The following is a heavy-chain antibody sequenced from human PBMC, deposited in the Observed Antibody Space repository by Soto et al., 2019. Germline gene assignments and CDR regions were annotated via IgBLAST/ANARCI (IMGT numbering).Heavy chain of an antibody. D-gene: IGHD2-15*01. V-gene: IGHV4-31*03. CDR3: ARDNRGGYCSGGSCYSGDD. CDR2: IYYSGST. Sequence: SETLSLTCTVSGGSISSGGYYWSWIRQHPGKGLEWIGYIYYSGSTYYNPSLKSRVTISVDTSKNQFSLKLSSVTAADTAVYYCARDNRGGYCSGGSCYSGDDWGQGTLVTVS. J-gene: IGHJ4*02. CDR1: GGSISSGGYY.